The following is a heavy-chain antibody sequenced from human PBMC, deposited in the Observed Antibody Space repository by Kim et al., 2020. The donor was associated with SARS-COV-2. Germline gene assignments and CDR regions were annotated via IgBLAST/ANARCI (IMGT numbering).Heavy chain of an antibody. CDR2: ISWNSGSI. D-gene: IGHD1-26*01. CDR3: AKGTFEWELLIFDY. V-gene: IGHV3-9*01. CDR1: GFTFGDYA. Sequence: GGSLRLSCAASGFTFGDYAMHWVRQAPGKGLEWVSGISWNSGSIGYADSVKGRFTISRDNAKNSLYLQMNSLRAEDTALYYCAKGTFEWELLIFDYWGQGTLVTVSS. J-gene: IGHJ4*02.